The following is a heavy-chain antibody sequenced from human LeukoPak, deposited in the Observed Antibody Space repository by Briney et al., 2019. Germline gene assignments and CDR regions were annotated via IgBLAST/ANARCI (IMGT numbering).Heavy chain of an antibody. CDR3: VRENYFDK. Sequence: PSETLSLTCTVSGTSISGHYWGWIRQPPGKGLEWIGYIHYSGRTDYNPSLKSRVTLSLGTSKKQFSPNLRSVSAADTAVYYCVRENYFDKWGPGTLVTVSS. J-gene: IGHJ4*02. V-gene: IGHV4-59*11. CDR2: IHYSGRT. CDR1: GTSISGHY.